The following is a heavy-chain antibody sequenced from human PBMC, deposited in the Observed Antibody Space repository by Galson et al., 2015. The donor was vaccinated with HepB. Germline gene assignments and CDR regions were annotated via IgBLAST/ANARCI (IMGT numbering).Heavy chain of an antibody. Sequence: SLRLSCAASGFTFSSYAMHWVRQAPGKGLEWVAVIWYDGTNKYYADSVKGRFTISRDNSKNTLYLQMNSLRAEDTAVYYCARSGLGTAFDYWGQGTLVTVSS. J-gene: IGHJ4*02. CDR1: GFTFSSYA. CDR3: ARSGLGTAFDY. D-gene: IGHD3/OR15-3a*01. V-gene: IGHV3-33*01. CDR2: IWYDGTNK.